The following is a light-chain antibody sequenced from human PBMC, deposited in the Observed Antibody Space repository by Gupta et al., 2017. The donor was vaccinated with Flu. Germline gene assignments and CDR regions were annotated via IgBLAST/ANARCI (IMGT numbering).Light chain of an antibody. J-gene: IGLJ3*02. Sequence: ITSTNNGTSSDVGGYNYVSWYQQHPDKAPKLIIYGVSSRRSGVADRFSGSKYGTTASLTRTGLQAEEEAYYYWSSETSSSNPWVFGGGTKLTVL. CDR2: GVS. CDR3: SSETSSSNPWV. V-gene: IGLV2-14*01. CDR1: SSDVGGYNY.